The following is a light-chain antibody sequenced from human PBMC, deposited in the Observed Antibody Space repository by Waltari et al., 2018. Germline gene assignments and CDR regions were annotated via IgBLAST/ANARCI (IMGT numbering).Light chain of an antibody. CDR2: KDS. J-gene: IGLJ3*02. CDR1: ALPKQY. V-gene: IGLV3-25*03. Sequence: SYELTQPPSVSVSPGQTARITCPGDALPKQYPYWYQQKPGQAPVLVIYKDSERPSGIPERFSGSSSGTTVTLTISGVQAEDEADYYCQSADSSGTSLVFGGGTKLTVL. CDR3: QSADSSGTSLV.